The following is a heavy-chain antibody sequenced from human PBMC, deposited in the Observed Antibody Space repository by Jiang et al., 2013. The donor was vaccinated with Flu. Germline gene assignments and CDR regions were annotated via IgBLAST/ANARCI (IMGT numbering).Heavy chain of an antibody. CDR3: ATGHTIWSGNWFDP. V-gene: IGHV1-24*01. CDR1: GYTLTELS. Sequence: EVKKPGASVKVSCKVSGYTLTELSMHWVRQAPGKGLEWMGGFDPEDGETIYAQKFQGRVTMTEDTSTDTAYMELSSLRSEDTAVYYCATGHTIWSGNWFDPWGQGTLVTVSS. J-gene: IGHJ5*02. D-gene: IGHD3-3*01. CDR2: FDPEDGET.